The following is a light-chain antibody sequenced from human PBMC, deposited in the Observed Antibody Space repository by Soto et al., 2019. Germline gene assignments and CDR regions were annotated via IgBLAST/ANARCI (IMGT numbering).Light chain of an antibody. Sequence: IQMAQSPSSLAASVGDRVTITCRASQNINSWLAWYQQKPGKAPKLLIYKASSLESGVPSRFSGSGSGTEFTLTISSLQPDDFATYYCQQHDNYLTFGQGTKVDIK. CDR2: KAS. CDR3: QQHDNYLT. V-gene: IGKV1-5*03. J-gene: IGKJ1*01. CDR1: QNINSW.